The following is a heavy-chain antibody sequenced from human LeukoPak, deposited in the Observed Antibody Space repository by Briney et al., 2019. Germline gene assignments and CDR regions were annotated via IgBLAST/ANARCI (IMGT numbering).Heavy chain of an antibody. CDR1: GFTFSSYG. CDR3: ALAGYYENSGFDF. D-gene: IGHD3-22*01. J-gene: IGHJ4*02. CDR2: IWYDGSNK. Sequence: GGSLRLSCAASGFTFSSYGMHWVRQAPGKGLEWVAVIWYDGSNKYYADSVKGRFTISRDNSKNTLYLQMNSLRAEDTAVYYCALAGYYENSGFDFWGQGSLVTVSS. V-gene: IGHV3-33*01.